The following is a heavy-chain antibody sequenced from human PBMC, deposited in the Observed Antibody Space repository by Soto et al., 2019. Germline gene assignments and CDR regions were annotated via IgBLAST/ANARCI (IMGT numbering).Heavy chain of an antibody. Sequence: KPSETLSLTCTVSGGSISSYYWSWIRQPAGKGLEWIGRIYTSGSTNYNPSLKSRVTMSVDTSKNQFSLELSSVTAADTAVYYCARDKGGYGTRQYYFDYWGQGTLVTVSS. V-gene: IGHV4-4*07. CDR3: ARDKGGYGTRQYYFDY. J-gene: IGHJ4*02. CDR1: GGSISSYY. D-gene: IGHD5-12*01. CDR2: IYTSGST.